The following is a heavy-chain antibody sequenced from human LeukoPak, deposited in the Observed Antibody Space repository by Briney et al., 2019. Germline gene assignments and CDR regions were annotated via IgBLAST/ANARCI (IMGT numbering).Heavy chain of an antibody. CDR1: GFTFNNHD. V-gene: IGHV3-30*18. J-gene: IGHJ3*01. CDR3: AKPRDIDSWAFDV. D-gene: IGHD2-15*01. CDR2: ISYDGRNK. Sequence: GGSLRLSCAASGFTFNNHDMHWVRQAPGKGLEWVAGISYDGRNKYYADSVKGRFTISRDNSKDALNLQMNSLRTEDTAVYYCAKPRDIDSWAFDVWGQGTMVTVS.